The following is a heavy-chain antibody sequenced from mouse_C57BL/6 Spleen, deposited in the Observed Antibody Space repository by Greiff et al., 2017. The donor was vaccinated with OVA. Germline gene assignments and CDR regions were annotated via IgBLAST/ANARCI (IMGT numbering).Heavy chain of an antibody. V-gene: IGHV1-18*01. CDR3: ARSLAYYSKNWYFDV. CDR1: GYTFTDYN. D-gene: IGHD2-5*01. Sequence: VQLKESGPELVKPGASVKIPCKASGYTFTDYNMDWVKQSHGKSLEWIGDINPNNGGTIYNQKFKGKATLTVDKSSSTAYMELRSLTSEDTAVYYCARSLAYYSKNWYFDVWGTGTTVTVSS. CDR2: INPNNGGT. J-gene: IGHJ1*03.